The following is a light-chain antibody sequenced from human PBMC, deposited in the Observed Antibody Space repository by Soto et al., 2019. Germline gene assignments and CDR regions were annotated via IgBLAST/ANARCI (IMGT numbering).Light chain of an antibody. V-gene: IGKV1-5*01. Sequence: DIQMTQSPSTLSASVGDRVTITCRASQSLSNRLAWYQQKPGKAPKVLIYDASSLESGVPCRFSGSGSGTDFILTISSLQPDDFETYYCQYYSAVWAFGQGTKVEIK. J-gene: IGKJ1*01. CDR1: QSLSNR. CDR3: QYYSAVWA. CDR2: DAS.